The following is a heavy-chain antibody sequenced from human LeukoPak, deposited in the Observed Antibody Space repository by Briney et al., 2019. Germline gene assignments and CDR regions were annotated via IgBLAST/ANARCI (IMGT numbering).Heavy chain of an antibody. J-gene: IGHJ6*03. Sequence: ASVKVSCKASGYTFTSYAMNWVRQAPGQGLEWMGWINTNTGNPTYAQGFTGRFVFSLDTSVSTAYLQISSLKAEDTAVYYCARADESSSWYSVATYYYYMDVWGKGTTVTVSS. V-gene: IGHV7-4-1*02. CDR1: GYTFTSYA. D-gene: IGHD6-13*01. CDR3: ARADESSSWYSVATYYYYMDV. CDR2: INTNTGNP.